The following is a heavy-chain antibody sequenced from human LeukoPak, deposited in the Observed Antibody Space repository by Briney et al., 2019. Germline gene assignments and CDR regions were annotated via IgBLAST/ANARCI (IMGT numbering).Heavy chain of an antibody. V-gene: IGHV1-2*02. Sequence: ASVKVSCKASGYIFTGYYMHWVRQAPGQGLEWMGWINPNSGGANSAQKFQGRVTMTRDTSISTAYMELSSLRSDDTAVYYCARGGDRGYDYCLDYWGQGTLVTVSS. CDR1: GYIFTGYY. CDR3: ARGGDRGYDYCLDY. CDR2: INPNSGGA. J-gene: IGHJ4*02. D-gene: IGHD5-12*01.